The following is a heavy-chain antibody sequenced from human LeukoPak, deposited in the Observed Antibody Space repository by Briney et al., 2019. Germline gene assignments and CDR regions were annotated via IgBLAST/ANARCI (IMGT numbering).Heavy chain of an antibody. CDR2: INHSGST. D-gene: IGHD2-21*02. Sequence: PSETLSLTCAVYGGSFSGYYWSWIRQPPGKGLEWVGEINHSGSTNYNPSLKSRVTISVDTSKNQFSLKLSSVTAADTAVYYCARGGYTYCGGDCQYNWFDPWGQGTLVTVSS. CDR3: ARGGYTYCGGDCQYNWFDP. J-gene: IGHJ5*02. CDR1: GGSFSGYY. V-gene: IGHV4-34*01.